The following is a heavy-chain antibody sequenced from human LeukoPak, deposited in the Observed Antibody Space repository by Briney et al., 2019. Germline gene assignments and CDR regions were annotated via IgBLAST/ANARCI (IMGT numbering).Heavy chain of an antibody. CDR2: ISGSGGST. V-gene: IGHV3-23*01. CDR1: GFTFSSYA. CDR3: AKSIYYGEFEY. Sequence: RTGGSLRLSCAASGFTFSSYAMSWVRQAPGKGLEWVSAISGSGGSTYYADSVKGRFTISRDNSKNTLYLQMNSLRAEDTAVYCCAKSIYYGEFEYWGQGTLVTVSS. D-gene: IGHD4-17*01. J-gene: IGHJ4*02.